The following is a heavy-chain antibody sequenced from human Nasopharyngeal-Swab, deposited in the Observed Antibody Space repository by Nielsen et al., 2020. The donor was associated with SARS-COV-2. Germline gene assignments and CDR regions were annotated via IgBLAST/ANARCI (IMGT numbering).Heavy chain of an antibody. J-gene: IGHJ3*02. CDR2: ISSSSSYI. CDR1: GFTFSSYS. D-gene: IGHD6-19*01. Sequence: GGSLRLSCAASGFTFSSYSMNWVRQAPGKGLEWVSSISSSSSYIYYADSVKGRFTISRDNAKNSLYLQMNSLRAEDTSVYYCASRCGSSGSPFDIWGQGTMVTVSS. CDR3: ASRCGSSGSPFDI. V-gene: IGHV3-21*01.